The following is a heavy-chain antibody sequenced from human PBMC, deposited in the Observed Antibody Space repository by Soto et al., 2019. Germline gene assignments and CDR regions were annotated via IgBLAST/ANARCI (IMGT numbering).Heavy chain of an antibody. CDR2: IIPIFGTA. V-gene: IGHV1-69*01. J-gene: IGHJ4*02. CDR1: GGTFSSYA. CDR3: ARLYYRQGPFADY. Sequence: QVQLVQSGAEVKKPGSSVKVSCKASGGTFSSYAISWVRQAPGQGLEWMGGIIPIFGTAHYAQKFQGRVTITADESTRTAYMELSSLRSEDTALYYCARLYYRQGPFADYWGQGTLVTVPS. D-gene: IGHD3-10*01.